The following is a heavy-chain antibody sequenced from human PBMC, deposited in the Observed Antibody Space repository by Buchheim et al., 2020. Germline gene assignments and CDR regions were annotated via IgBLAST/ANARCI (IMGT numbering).Heavy chain of an antibody. J-gene: IGHJ5*02. CDR1: GYTFTTYD. CDR2: MNPNTGNT. D-gene: IGHD2-2*01. Sequence: QVQLVQSGAEVTKPGASVKVSCKASGYTFTTYDINWVRQAAGQGLEWMGWMNPNTGNTGYAQKFQGRVTMTRDTSINTAYMELSSLRSEDTAVYYCARDTSPGGGGWFDPWGQGTL. CDR3: ARDTSPGGGGWFDP. V-gene: IGHV1-8*01.